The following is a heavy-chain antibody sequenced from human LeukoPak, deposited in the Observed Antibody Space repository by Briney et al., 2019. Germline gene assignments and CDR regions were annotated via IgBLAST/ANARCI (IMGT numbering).Heavy chain of an antibody. CDR2: ISSRSTYI. CDR3: ATYRRNSQYYINY. Sequence: GGSLRLSCAASGFTFSDYTMNWVRQAPGKGLEWVSSISSRSTYIYYADSVKGRFTISRDNAKSSLNLQMDSLRAEDTAVYYCATYRRNSQYYINYWGQGTLVIVSS. CDR1: GFTFSDYT. D-gene: IGHD3-16*02. V-gene: IGHV3-21*01. J-gene: IGHJ4*02.